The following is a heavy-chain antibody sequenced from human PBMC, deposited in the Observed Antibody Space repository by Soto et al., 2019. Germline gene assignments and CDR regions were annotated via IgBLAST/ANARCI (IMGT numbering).Heavy chain of an antibody. CDR2: IYYSGST. J-gene: IGHJ3*02. D-gene: IGHD5-12*01. CDR1: GGSISSSSYY. CDR3: ARRIVATIGAFDI. V-gene: IGHV4-39*01. Sequence: SETLSLTCTVSGGSISSSSYYWGWIRQPPGKGLEWIGSIYYSGSTYYNPSLKSRVTISVDTSKNQFSLKLGSVTAADTAVYYCARRIVATIGAFDIWGQGTMVTVSS.